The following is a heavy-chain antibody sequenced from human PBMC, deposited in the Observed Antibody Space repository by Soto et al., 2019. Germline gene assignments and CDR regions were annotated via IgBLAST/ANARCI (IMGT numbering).Heavy chain of an antibody. CDR1: GFSFSTFA. V-gene: IGHV3-23*01. D-gene: IGHD2-15*01. CDR3: AKSRGSCYSFFDY. CDR2: TSNSGTMT. Sequence: DVQLLESGGGLVQPGGSLRLSCAASGFSFSTFAMSWVRQAPGTGLEWVSSTSNSGTMTYYADSVKGRFTISRDNSKNTLYVQMNGLRAEDTAIYYCAKSRGSCYSFFDYWGQGTLVTVSS. J-gene: IGHJ4*02.